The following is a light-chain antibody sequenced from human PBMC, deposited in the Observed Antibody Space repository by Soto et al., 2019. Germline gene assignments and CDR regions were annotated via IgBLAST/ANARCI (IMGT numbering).Light chain of an antibody. CDR3: QHYGSSRLT. V-gene: IGKV3-15*01. CDR2: GAS. J-gene: IGKJ5*01. CDR1: QSVSSN. Sequence: IVVTQSPATLSVSQGERATLSCRASQSVSSNLAWYQQKPGQAPRLLIYGASTRATGIPARFSGSGSGTEFTLTISSLQSEDFAVYYCQHYGSSRLTFGGGTRLEIK.